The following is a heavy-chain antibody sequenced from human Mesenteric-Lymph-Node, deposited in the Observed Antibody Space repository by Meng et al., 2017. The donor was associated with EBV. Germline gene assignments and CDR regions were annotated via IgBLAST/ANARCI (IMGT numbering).Heavy chain of an antibody. CDR2: IYHFGST. J-gene: IGHJ4*01. CDR1: GGCITSNNC. CDR3: ARDLRGNGALTGIFDS. D-gene: IGHD3-9*01. V-gene: IGHV4-4*02. Sequence: QGLVLETCSGLSKPSGTLSLTCVASGGCITSNNCWSWLRQSPEKGLGWIGEIYHFGSTNYNPSLKSRVTMSVDRSKNQFSLRLSSVTAANTAVYYCARDLRGNGALTGIFDSWGLGNLVTVSS.